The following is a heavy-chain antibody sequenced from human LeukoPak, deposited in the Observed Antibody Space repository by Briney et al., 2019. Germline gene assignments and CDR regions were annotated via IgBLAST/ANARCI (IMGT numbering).Heavy chain of an antibody. V-gene: IGHV3-30-3*01. Sequence: GGSLRLSCAASGFTFSSYAMHWVRQAPGNGLEWVAVISYDGSNTYYADSVKGRFTISRDNSKNTLYLQMNSLRAEDTAVYYCARDSSGRDAFDIWGQGTMVTVSS. CDR2: ISYDGSNT. D-gene: IGHD6-25*01. CDR1: GFTFSSYA. J-gene: IGHJ3*02. CDR3: ARDSSGRDAFDI.